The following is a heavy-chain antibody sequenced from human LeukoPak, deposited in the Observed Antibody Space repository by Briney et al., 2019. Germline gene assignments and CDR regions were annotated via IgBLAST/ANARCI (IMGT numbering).Heavy chain of an antibody. Sequence: GGSLRLSCAASGYTFSSYAMSCVRHAPGGGVECVSPMGGCSGGTYYGVSVKGRFTISRDNSKNTLYMQMNSQRAEDTAVYYCAKDRSRLYYYYCMDVWGQGTTVTVSS. CDR3: AKDRSRLYYYYCMDV. CDR1: GYTFSSYA. J-gene: IGHJ6*02. CDR2: MGGCSGGT. D-gene: IGHD6-13*01. V-gene: IGHV3-23*01.